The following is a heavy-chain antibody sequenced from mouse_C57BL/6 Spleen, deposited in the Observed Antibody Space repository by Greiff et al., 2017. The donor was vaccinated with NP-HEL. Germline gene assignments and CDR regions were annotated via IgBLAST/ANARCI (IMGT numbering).Heavy chain of an antibody. CDR2: IYPRSGNT. CDR1: GYTFTSYG. V-gene: IGHV1-81*01. CDR3: ARRRFITTVVATYYYAMDY. J-gene: IGHJ4*01. D-gene: IGHD1-1*01. Sequence: QVQLQQSGAELARPGASVKLSCKASGYTFTSYGISWVKQRTGQGLEWIGEIYPRSGNTYYNEKFKGKATLTADKSSSTAYMELRSLTSEDSAVYFCARRRFITTVVATYYYAMDYWGQGTSVTVSS.